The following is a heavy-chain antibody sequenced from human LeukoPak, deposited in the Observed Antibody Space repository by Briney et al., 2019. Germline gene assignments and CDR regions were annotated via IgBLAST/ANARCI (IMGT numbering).Heavy chain of an antibody. CDR3: ARDPGGVQYYFDY. Sequence: GGSLRLSCAASGFTFSSYSMSWVRQAPGKGLEWVSSISSSSSYIYYADSVKGRFTISRDNAKNSLYLQMNSLRAEDTAVYYCARDPGGVQYYFDYWGQGTLVTVSS. J-gene: IGHJ4*02. CDR1: GFTFSSYS. CDR2: ISSSSSYI. D-gene: IGHD3-16*01. V-gene: IGHV3-21*01.